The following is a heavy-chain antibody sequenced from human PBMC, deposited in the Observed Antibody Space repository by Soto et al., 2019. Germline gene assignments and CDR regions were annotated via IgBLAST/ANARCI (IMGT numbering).Heavy chain of an antibody. CDR2: ISGSGGST. V-gene: IGHV3-23*01. Sequence: EVQLLESGGGLVQPGGSLRLSCAASGFTFSSYAMNWVRQAPGKGLEWVSVISGSGGSTYYADSVKGRFTISRDNSKNPLSLQMNSLRAEDTAVYYCAKRGSGSYYHYWGQGTLVTVSS. D-gene: IGHD1-26*01. CDR1: GFTFSSYA. CDR3: AKRGSGSYYHY. J-gene: IGHJ4*02.